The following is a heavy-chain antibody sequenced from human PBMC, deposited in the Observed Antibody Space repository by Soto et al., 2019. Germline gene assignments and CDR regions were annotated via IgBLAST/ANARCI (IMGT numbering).Heavy chain of an antibody. CDR2: INAGNGNT. CDR1: GYTFTSYA. Sequence: QVQLVQSGAEVKKPGASVKVSCKASGYTFTSYAMHWVRQAPGQRLEWMGWINAGNGNTKYSQKFQGRVTITRDTSASTAYMELSSLRSEDTAVYYCARRRAARQGLGDWFDPWGQGTLVTVSS. D-gene: IGHD6-6*01. V-gene: IGHV1-3*01. J-gene: IGHJ5*02. CDR3: ARRRAARQGLGDWFDP.